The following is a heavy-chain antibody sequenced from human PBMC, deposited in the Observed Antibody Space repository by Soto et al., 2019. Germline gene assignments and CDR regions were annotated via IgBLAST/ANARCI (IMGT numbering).Heavy chain of an antibody. CDR3: ARVLLGYCSSTSCHYNWFDP. Sequence: QVQLVQSGAEVKKPGSSVKVSCKASGGTFSSYAISWVRQAPGQGLEWMGGIIPIFGTANYAQKFQGRVTITADDSTSTAYMELSSLRSEDTAVYYCARVLLGYCSSTSCHYNWFDPWGQGTLVTVSS. CDR1: GGTFSSYA. D-gene: IGHD2-2*01. CDR2: IIPIFGTA. V-gene: IGHV1-69*01. J-gene: IGHJ5*02.